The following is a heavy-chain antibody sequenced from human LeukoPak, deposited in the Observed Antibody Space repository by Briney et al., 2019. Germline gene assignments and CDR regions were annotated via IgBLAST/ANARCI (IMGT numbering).Heavy chain of an antibody. CDR2: ISSSGSTI. J-gene: IGHJ4*02. CDR1: GFTFSSYE. V-gene: IGHV3-48*03. Sequence: GSLRLSCAASGFTFSSYEMNWVRQAPGKGLEWVSYISSSGSTIYYADSVKGRFTISRDNAKNSLNLQMNSLRAEDTAVYYCARDRPNLEPYDYWGQGTLVTVSS. D-gene: IGHD1-1*01. CDR3: ARDRPNLEPYDY.